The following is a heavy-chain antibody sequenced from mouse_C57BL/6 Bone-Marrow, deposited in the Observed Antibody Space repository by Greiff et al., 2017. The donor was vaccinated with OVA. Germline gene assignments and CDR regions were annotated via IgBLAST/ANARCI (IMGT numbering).Heavy chain of an antibody. CDR2: IYPGNSDT. CDR1: GYTFTSYW. CDR3: TRESYGNYDY. Sequence: VQLQQSGTVLARPGASVKMSCKTSGYTFTSYWMHWVKQRPGQGLEWIGAIYPGNSDTSYNQKFKGKAKLTAVTSASTAYMELSSLTNEDSAVYYCTRESYGNYDYWGQGTTRTVSS. J-gene: IGHJ2*01. V-gene: IGHV1-5*01. D-gene: IGHD2-1*01.